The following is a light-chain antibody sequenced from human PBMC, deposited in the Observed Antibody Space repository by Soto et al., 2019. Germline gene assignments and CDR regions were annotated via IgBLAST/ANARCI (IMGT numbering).Light chain of an antibody. J-gene: IGKJ1*01. V-gene: IGKV1-5*01. CDR2: DAS. CDR3: LQDYNYPWT. Sequence: DIQMTQSPSTLSASVGDRVTITCRASQNIERWLAWYQQKPGKAPKLLIYDASSLESGVPSRFSGSGSGTEFTLTISSLQPEDCATYYCLQDYNYPWTFGQGTKVDI. CDR1: QNIERW.